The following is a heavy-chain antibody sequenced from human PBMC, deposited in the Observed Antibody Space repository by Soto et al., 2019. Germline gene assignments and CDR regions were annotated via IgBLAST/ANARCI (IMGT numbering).Heavy chain of an antibody. D-gene: IGHD3-10*01. V-gene: IGHV1-18*01. CDR2: ISAYNGNT. Sequence: ASVKVSCKASGYTFTSCGIIWVRQAPGQGLEWMGWISAYNGNTNYAQKLQGRVTMTTDTSTSTAYMELRSLRSDDTAVYYCARGLTMVRGVVYGMDVWGQGTTVTVSS. CDR3: ARGLTMVRGVVYGMDV. J-gene: IGHJ6*02. CDR1: GYTFTSCG.